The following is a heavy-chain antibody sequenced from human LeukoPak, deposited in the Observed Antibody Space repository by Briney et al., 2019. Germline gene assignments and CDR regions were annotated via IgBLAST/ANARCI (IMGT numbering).Heavy chain of an antibody. Sequence: SVKVSCKASGGTFSSYAISWVRQAPGQGLEWMGGIIPIFGTANYAQKFQGRVTITAGESTSTAYMELSSLRSEDTAVYYCARARYCSGGSCRLFDYWGQGTLVTVSS. J-gene: IGHJ4*02. CDR2: IIPIFGTA. D-gene: IGHD2-15*01. CDR3: ARARYCSGGSCRLFDY. CDR1: GGTFSSYA. V-gene: IGHV1-69*13.